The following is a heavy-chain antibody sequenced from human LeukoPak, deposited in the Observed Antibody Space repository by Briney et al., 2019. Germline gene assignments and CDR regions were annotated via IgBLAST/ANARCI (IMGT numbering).Heavy chain of an antibody. CDR3: ASGDNSSWYFHFDF. CDR2: ITTSRSYI. Sequence: PGGSLRLSCAASGFTFSSYIMNWVRQAPGKGLEWVSSITTSRSYIYYADSVKGRFTISRDNAKNSLYLQMNSLRAEDTAVYYCASGDNSSWYFHFDFWGQGTLVTVSS. V-gene: IGHV3-21*01. J-gene: IGHJ4*02. CDR1: GFTFSSYI. D-gene: IGHD6-13*01.